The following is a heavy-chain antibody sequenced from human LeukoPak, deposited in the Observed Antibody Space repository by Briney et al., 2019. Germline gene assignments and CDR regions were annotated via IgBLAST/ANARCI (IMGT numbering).Heavy chain of an antibody. CDR2: IYYSGST. CDR1: GGSISSYY. J-gene: IGHJ5*02. D-gene: IGHD2-21*01. V-gene: IGHV4-59*08. Sequence: SETLSLTCTVSGGSISSYYWSWIRQPPGKGLEWIGYIYYSGSTNYNPSLKSRVTISVDTSKNQFSLKLSSVTAADTAVCYCARYLPHMALRDNWFDPWGQGTLVTVSS. CDR3: ARYLPHMALRDNWFDP.